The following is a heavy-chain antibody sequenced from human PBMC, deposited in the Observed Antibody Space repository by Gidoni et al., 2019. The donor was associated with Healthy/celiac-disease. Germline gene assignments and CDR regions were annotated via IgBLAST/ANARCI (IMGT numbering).Heavy chain of an antibody. CDR2: IHHSGNT. CDR1: GGSCSGYY. Sequence: QVQLQQWGAGLLKPSETLSLTCAVYGGSCSGYYWSWIRRPPGKGRGWIGEIHHSGNTNYNPSLKSRVTISVDTPKNQFSLKLSSVTAGDTAVYYCARDRYGSKSYAFDIWGQGTMVTVSS. V-gene: IGHV4-34*01. D-gene: IGHD4-17*01. CDR3: ARDRYGSKSYAFDI. J-gene: IGHJ3*02.